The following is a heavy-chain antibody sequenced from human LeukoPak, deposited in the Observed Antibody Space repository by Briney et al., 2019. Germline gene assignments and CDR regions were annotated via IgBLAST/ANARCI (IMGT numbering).Heavy chain of an antibody. Sequence: GGSLGLSCAASGSIFSIYAMSWVRQAPGKGLEWVSGISGSGGKTYYADSVKGRFTISRDNSKNTLYVQMNRLRAEDTAVYYCAKTARAGWYFDYWGQGTLVTVSS. CDR1: GSIFSIYA. V-gene: IGHV3-23*01. CDR3: AKTARAGWYFDY. J-gene: IGHJ4*02. D-gene: IGHD6-19*01. CDR2: ISGSGGKT.